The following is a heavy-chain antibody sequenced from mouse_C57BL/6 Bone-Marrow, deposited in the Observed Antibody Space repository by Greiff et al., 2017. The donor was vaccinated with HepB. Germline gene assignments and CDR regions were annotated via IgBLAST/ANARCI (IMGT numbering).Heavy chain of an antibody. J-gene: IGHJ4*01. Sequence: VQLQQPGAELVMPGASVKLSCKASGYTFTSYWMHWVKQRPGQVLEWIGEIDPSDSYTNYNQKFKGKSTLTVDKSSSTAYMQLSSLTSEDSAVYYCARLWLLRGYAMDYWGQGTSVTVSS. D-gene: IGHD2-3*01. CDR3: ARLWLLRGYAMDY. CDR2: IDPSDSYT. V-gene: IGHV1-69*01. CDR1: GYTFTSYW.